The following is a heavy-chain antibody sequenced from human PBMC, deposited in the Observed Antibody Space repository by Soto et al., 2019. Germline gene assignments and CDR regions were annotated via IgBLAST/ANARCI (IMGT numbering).Heavy chain of an antibody. CDR2: IWYDGSNK. J-gene: IGHJ4*02. D-gene: IGHD6-19*01. CDR1: GFTFSSYG. CDR3: ARRRGIAVAGTGGCDY. V-gene: IGHV3-33*01. Sequence: QVQLVESGGGVVQPGRSLRLSCAASGFTFSSYGMHWVRQAPGKGLEWVAVIWYDGSNKYYADSVKGRFTISRDNSKNTLYLQMNSLRAEDTAVYYCARRRGIAVAGTGGCDYWGQRTLVTVSS.